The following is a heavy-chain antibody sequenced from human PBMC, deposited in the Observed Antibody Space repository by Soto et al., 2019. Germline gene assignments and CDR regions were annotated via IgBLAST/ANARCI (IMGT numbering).Heavy chain of an antibody. J-gene: IGHJ4*02. D-gene: IGHD6-6*01. CDR1: GFTFSDYY. CDR3: ASGIGTARPPPLEGLYYFDY. V-gene: IGHV3-11*01. Sequence: QVQLVESGGGLVKPGGSLRLSCAASGFTFSDYYMSWIRQAPGKGLEWVSYISSSGSTIYYADSVKGRFTISRDNAKNSLYLQMNSLRAEDTAVYYCASGIGTARPPPLEGLYYFDYWGQGTLVTVSS. CDR2: ISSSGSTI.